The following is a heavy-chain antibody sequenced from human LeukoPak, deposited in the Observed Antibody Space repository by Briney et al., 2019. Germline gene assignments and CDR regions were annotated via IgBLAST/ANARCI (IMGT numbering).Heavy chain of an antibody. J-gene: IGHJ6*02. D-gene: IGHD2-15*01. CDR1: GGSISSYY. Sequence: SETLSLTCTVSGGSISSYYWSWIRQPPGKGLEWIGYIYYSGSTNYNPSLESRVTISVDTSKNQFSLKLSSVTAADTAVYYCARLYCSGGSCFYYGMDVWGQGTTVTVSS. V-gene: IGHV4-59*08. CDR2: IYYSGST. CDR3: ARLYCSGGSCFYYGMDV.